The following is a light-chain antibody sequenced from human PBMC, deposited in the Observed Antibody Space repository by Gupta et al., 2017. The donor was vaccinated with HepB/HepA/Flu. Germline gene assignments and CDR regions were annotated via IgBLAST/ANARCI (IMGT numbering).Light chain of an antibody. CDR2: CAS. V-gene: IGKV3-20*01. Sequence: EIVLTQSPGTLSLSPGERATLSCRASQSVSSSYLAWYQQKPGQAPRLLIYCASSRATGIPDSFSGSGSGTDFTLPISILEPEDFALYYCQQYGSSPLTFGGGTQVEIK. J-gene: IGKJ4*01. CDR3: QQYGSSPLT. CDR1: QSVSSSY.